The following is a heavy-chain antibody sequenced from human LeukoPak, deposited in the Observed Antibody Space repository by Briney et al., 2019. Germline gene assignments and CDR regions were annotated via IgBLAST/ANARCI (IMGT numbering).Heavy chain of an antibody. CDR3: AKNSGYSYGSYFDY. V-gene: IGHV3-30*02. CDR1: GFTFSSYG. CDR2: IRYDGRNK. Sequence: PGGSLRLSCAASGFTFSSYGMHWVHQAPGKGLEWVAFIRYDGRNKYYADSVKGRLTISRDNSKNTLYLQMNSLRAEDTAVYCCAKNSGYSYGSYFDYWGQGTLVSVSS. J-gene: IGHJ4*02. D-gene: IGHD5-18*01.